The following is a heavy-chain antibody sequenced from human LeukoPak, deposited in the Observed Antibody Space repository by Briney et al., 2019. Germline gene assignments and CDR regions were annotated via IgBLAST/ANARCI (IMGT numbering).Heavy chain of an antibody. Sequence: GGSLRLSCAASGFTFSTYSMNWVRQAPGRGLEWVSSISSSSIYIYYADSLKGRFTISRDNAKNSLYLQMNSLRVEDTAVYYCARGEVGYCTNGVCSGYWGQGTLVTVSS. J-gene: IGHJ4*02. CDR3: ARGEVGYCTNGVCSGY. V-gene: IGHV3-21*06. CDR2: ISSSSIYI. CDR1: GFTFSTYS. D-gene: IGHD2-8*01.